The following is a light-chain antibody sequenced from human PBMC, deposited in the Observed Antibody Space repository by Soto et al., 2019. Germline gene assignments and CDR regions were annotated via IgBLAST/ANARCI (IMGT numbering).Light chain of an antibody. CDR3: QQYGRSGR. CDR1: QSVSNND. CDR2: GAF. Sequence: IVLTQYQFILSLSPGERSFLSCRASQSVSNNDLARYQQKPGQAPRLLIFGAFNRATGIPERFSGSGFGTDFTLTISRLEPEDFAVYYCQQYGRSGRFGQATKVDI. V-gene: IGKV3-20*01. J-gene: IGKJ1*01.